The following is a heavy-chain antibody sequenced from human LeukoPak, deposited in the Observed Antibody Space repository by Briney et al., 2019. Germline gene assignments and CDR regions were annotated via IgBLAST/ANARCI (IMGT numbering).Heavy chain of an antibody. Sequence: GGSLRLSCAASGFTFSSYAMSWVRQAPGKGLEWVSAISGSGGSTYYADSVKGRFTISRDNSKNTLYLQMNSLRAEDTAVYFCAKDRTIFGVVIDYWGQGTLVTVSS. V-gene: IGHV3-23*01. CDR2: ISGSGGST. J-gene: IGHJ4*02. CDR1: GFTFSSYA. CDR3: AKDRTIFGVVIDY. D-gene: IGHD3-3*01.